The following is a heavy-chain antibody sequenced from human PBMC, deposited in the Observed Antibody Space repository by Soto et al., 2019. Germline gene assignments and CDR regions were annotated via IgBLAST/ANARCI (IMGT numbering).Heavy chain of an antibody. CDR2: IYYSGST. Sequence: PSETLSLTCTISGGSISSGGYYWSWIRQHPGKGLEWIGYIYYSGSTYYNPSLKSRVTISVDTSKNQFSLKLSSVTAADTAVYYCARATRLYYYDSSGYPPFDAFDIWGQGTMVTVSS. D-gene: IGHD3-22*01. CDR1: GGSISSGGYY. J-gene: IGHJ3*02. CDR3: ARATRLYYYDSSGYPPFDAFDI. V-gene: IGHV4-30-4*08.